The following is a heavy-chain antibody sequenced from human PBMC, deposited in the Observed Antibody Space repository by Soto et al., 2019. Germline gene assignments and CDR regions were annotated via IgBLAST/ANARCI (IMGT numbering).Heavy chain of an antibody. V-gene: IGHV3-30*18. CDR2: ISYDGSNK. CDR3: AKDLLSYGMDV. D-gene: IGHD2-15*01. CDR1: GFTFSSFG. Sequence: GGSLRLSCAASGFTFSSFGMHWVRQAPGKGLEWVAVISYDGSNKYYADSVKDRFTISRDNSKNTLYLQMNSLRAEDTAVYYCAKDLLSYGMDVWGQGTTVTVSS. J-gene: IGHJ6*02.